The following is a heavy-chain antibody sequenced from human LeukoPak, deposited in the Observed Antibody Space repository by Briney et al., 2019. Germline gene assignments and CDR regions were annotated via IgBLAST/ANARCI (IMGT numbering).Heavy chain of an antibody. V-gene: IGHV4-39*07. Sequence: SETLSLTCTVSGGSISSSSYYWGWIRQPPLKGLEWIGSIYYTGNTNYNPSLKSRVTISIDTSKNQFSLKLRSVTAADTAVYYCARVGDHCSSTSCYEFDYWGQGTLVTVSS. CDR2: IYYTGNT. D-gene: IGHD2-2*01. J-gene: IGHJ4*02. CDR1: GGSISSSSYY. CDR3: ARVGDHCSSTSCYEFDY.